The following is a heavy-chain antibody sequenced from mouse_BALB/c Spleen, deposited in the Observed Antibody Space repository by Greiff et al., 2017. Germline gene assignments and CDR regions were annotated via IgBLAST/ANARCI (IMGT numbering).Heavy chain of an antibody. J-gene: IGHJ4*01. CDR2: INSNGGST. D-gene: IGHD1-1*01. V-gene: IGHV5-6-3*01. CDR3: ARDQDYGRGYYAMDY. CDR1: GFTFSSYG. Sequence: EVHLVESGGGLVQPGGSLKLSCAASGFTFSSYGMSWVRQTPDKRLELVATINSNGGSTYYPDSVKGRFTISRDNAKNTLYLQMSSLKSEDTAMYYCARDQDYGRGYYAMDYWGQGTSVTVSS.